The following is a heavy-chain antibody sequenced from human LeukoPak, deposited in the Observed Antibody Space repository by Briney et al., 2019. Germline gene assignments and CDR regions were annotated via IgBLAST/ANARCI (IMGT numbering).Heavy chain of an antibody. J-gene: IGHJ4*02. V-gene: IGHV3-30*18. CDR2: ISYDGSNK. CDR3: AKDMWIDKAAAGTAGFDY. D-gene: IGHD6-13*01. CDR1: GFTFSSYG. Sequence: GGSLRLSCAASGFTFSSYGMHWVRQAPGKGLEWVAVISYDGSNKYYAASVNGRFTISRDNPKNTLYLQMNSLRAEDTAVYYCAKDMWIDKAAAGTAGFDYWGQGTLVTVSS.